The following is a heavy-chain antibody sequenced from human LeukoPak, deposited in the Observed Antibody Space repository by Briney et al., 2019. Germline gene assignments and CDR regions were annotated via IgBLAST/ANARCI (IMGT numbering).Heavy chain of an antibody. CDR1: GFTFSSYA. CDR3: AKYPDIVATIPQYFDY. CDR2: ISGSGGST. J-gene: IGHJ4*02. Sequence: QPGGSLRLSCAASGFTFSSYAMSWARQAPGKGLEWVSAISGSGGSTYYADSVKGRFTISRDNSKNTLYLQMNSLRAEDTAVYYCAKYPDIVATIPQYFDYWGQGTLVTVSS. D-gene: IGHD5-12*01. V-gene: IGHV3-23*01.